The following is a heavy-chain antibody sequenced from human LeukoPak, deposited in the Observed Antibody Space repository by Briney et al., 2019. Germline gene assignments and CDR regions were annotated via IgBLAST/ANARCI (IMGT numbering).Heavy chain of an antibody. D-gene: IGHD6-19*01. V-gene: IGHV3-23*01. CDR2: IRGGGDT. J-gene: IGHJ4*02. CDR1: GFTFTNNA. Sequence: GGSLRLSCAASGFTFTNNALSWFRQAPGKGLEWVSDIRGGGDTYYAESVKGRFTISRDNAKNSLYLQMNSLRAEDTAVYYCARALIAVAGTKEFYFDYWGQGTLVTVSS. CDR3: ARALIAVAGTKEFYFDY.